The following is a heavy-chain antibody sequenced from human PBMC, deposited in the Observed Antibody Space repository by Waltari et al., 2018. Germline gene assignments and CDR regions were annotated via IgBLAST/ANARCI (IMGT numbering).Heavy chain of an antibody. CDR2: IYFAGVT. CDR3: AREVGGSSWSTTPRGDAFDI. J-gene: IGHJ3*02. V-gene: IGHV4-39*07. Sequence: QLQLRESGPGLLKPSETLSLTCSVSGDSIGSGYYYWGWIRQAPGNGLEWIGSIYFAGVTNNNPSRRSRLTISGDTSKNQFARRLSSVTAADTAVYYCAREVGGSSWSTTPRGDAFDIWGQGTMVTVSS. CDR1: GDSIGSGYYY. D-gene: IGHD6-13*01.